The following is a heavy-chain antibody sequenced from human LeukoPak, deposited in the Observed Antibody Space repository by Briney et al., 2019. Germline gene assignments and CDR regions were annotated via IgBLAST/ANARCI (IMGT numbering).Heavy chain of an antibody. CDR3: ARDHGVGATTDGMDV. CDR2: ISYDGTNK. Sequence: SGGSLRLSCAASGFTLSSFDMHWVRQAPGKGLEWVAVISYDGTNKYYVDSVKGRFTISRDNSKNTLYLQMNSLRAEDTAVYYCARDHGVGATTDGMDVWGQGTTVTVSS. D-gene: IGHD1-26*01. V-gene: IGHV3-30*03. CDR1: GFTLSSFD. J-gene: IGHJ6*02.